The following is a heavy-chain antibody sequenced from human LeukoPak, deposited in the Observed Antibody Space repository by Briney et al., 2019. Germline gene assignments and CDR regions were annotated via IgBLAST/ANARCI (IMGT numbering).Heavy chain of an antibody. Sequence: SETLSLTCTVSGGSLSSYYWSWIRQPPGKGLEWIGYIYYSGSTNYNPSLKSRVTISVDTSKNQFSLKLSSVTAADTAVYYCARTNNWKDWFDPWGQGTLVTVSS. J-gene: IGHJ5*02. CDR1: GGSLSSYY. D-gene: IGHD1-20*01. CDR3: ARTNNWKDWFDP. V-gene: IGHV4-59*01. CDR2: IYYSGST.